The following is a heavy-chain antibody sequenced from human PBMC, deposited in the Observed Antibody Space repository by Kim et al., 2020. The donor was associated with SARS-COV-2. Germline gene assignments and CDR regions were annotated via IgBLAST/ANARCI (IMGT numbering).Heavy chain of an antibody. CDR3: ARGPRSATAVVTPQHPNWLDP. Sequence: SVKVSCKASGGTFSTYAINWVRQAPGQGLEWMGGIIPIFGTANYAQKFQGRVTITADELTSTAYMELTSLRSEDTAVYYCARGPRSATAVVTPQHPNWLDPWGQGTLVTVSS. CDR1: GGTFSTYA. V-gene: IGHV1-69*13. D-gene: IGHD2-15*01. CDR2: IIPIFGTA. J-gene: IGHJ5*02.